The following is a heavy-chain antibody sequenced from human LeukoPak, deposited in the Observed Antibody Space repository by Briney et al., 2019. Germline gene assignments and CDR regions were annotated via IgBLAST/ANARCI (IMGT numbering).Heavy chain of an antibody. CDR2: IYPGDSDT. D-gene: IGHD4-17*01. CDR1: GYSFTSYW. V-gene: IGHV5-51*01. CDR3: ARQPTVTTNSDY. Sequence: GESLKISRKGSGYSFTSYWIGWVRQMPGKGLDWMGIIYPGDSDTKYSPSFQGQVTISADKSISTAYLQWSSLKASDTAMYYCARQPTVTTNSDYWGQGTLVTVSS. J-gene: IGHJ4*02.